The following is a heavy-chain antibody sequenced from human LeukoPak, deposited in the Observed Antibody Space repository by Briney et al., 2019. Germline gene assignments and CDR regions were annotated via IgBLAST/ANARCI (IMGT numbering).Heavy chain of an antibody. Sequence: GGSLRLSCAASGFTFSSYGMHWVRQAPGKGLEWVTFIRYDGSNKYYADSVKGRFTISRDNSKNTLYLQMNSLRAEDTAVYYCVKDSSVYYSDSRDFVYWGQGTLVTVSS. CDR1: GFTFSSYG. V-gene: IGHV3-30*02. D-gene: IGHD3-22*01. CDR3: VKDSSVYYSDSRDFVY. CDR2: IRYDGSNK. J-gene: IGHJ4*02.